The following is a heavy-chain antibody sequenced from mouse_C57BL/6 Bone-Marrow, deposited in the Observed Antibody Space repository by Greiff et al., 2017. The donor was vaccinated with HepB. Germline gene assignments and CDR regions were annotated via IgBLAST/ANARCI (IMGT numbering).Heavy chain of an antibody. J-gene: IGHJ3*01. V-gene: IGHV1-81*01. CDR3: ARRRYGRAWFAY. D-gene: IGHD1-1*01. CDR2: IYPRSGNT. Sequence: QVQLKESGAELARPGASVKLSCKASGYTFTSYGISWVKQRTGQGLEWIGEIYPRSGNTYYNEKFKCKATLTADKSSSTAYMELRSLTSEDSAVYFCARRRYGRAWFAYWGQGTLVTVSA. CDR1: GYTFTSYG.